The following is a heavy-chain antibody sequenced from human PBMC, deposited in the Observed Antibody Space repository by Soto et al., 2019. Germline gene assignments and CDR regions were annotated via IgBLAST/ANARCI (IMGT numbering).Heavy chain of an antibody. CDR3: VNPAPYYDFWSGYFLGSLDY. V-gene: IGHV3-23*01. J-gene: IGHJ4*02. CDR1: GFTFSSYA. D-gene: IGHD3-3*01. Sequence: EVQLLESGGGLVQPGGSLRLSCAASGFTFSSYAMSWVRQAPGKGLEWVSAISGSGGSTYYADSVKGRFTISRDNSKNTLYLQMNSLRAEDTAVYYCVNPAPYYDFWSGYFLGSLDYWGQGTLVTVSS. CDR2: ISGSGGST.